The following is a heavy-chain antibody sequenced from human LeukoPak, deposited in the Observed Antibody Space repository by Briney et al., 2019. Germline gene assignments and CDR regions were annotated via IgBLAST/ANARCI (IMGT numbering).Heavy chain of an antibody. D-gene: IGHD4-23*01. CDR2: IYYSGST. J-gene: IGHJ4*02. CDR3: AISTVADPYYFDY. V-gene: IGHV4-59*01. Sequence: PSETLSLTCTVSGGSISSYYWSWIRQPPGKGLEWIGYIYYSGSTNYNPSLKGRVTISVDTSKNQFSLKLSSVTAADTAVYYCAISTVADPYYFDYWGQGTLVTVSS. CDR1: GGSISSYY.